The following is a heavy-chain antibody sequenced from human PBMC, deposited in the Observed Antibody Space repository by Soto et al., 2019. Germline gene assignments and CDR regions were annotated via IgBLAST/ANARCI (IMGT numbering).Heavy chain of an antibody. J-gene: IGHJ3*02. CDR3: ARQLDYYDSSGYAFDI. CDR1: GGSISSSSYY. Sequence: TSETLSLTCTVSGGSISSSSYYWGWIRQPPGKGLEWIGSIYYSGSTYYNPSLKSRVTISVDTSKNQFSLKLSSVTAADTAVYYCARQLDYYDSSGYAFDIWGQGTMVTVSS. CDR2: IYYSGST. D-gene: IGHD3-22*01. V-gene: IGHV4-39*01.